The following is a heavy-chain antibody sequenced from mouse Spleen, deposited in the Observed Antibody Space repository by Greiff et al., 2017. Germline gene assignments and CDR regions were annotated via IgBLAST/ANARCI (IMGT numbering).Heavy chain of an antibody. CDR2: IDPETGGT. J-gene: IGHJ4*01. CDR1: GYTFTDYE. D-gene: IGHD1-1*01. CDR3: TRSYYGSSYEICYYAMDY. V-gene: IGHV1-15*01. Sequence: QVQLKESGAELVRPGASVTLSCKASGYTFTDYEMHWVKQTPVHGLEWIGAIDPETGGTAYNQKFKGKAILTADKSSSTAYMELRSLTSEDSAVYYCTRSYYGSSYEICYYAMDYWGQGTSVTVSS.